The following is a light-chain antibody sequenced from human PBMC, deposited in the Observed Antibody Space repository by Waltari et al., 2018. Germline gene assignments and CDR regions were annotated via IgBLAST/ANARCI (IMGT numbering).Light chain of an antibody. J-gene: IGKJ4*01. Sequence: DIQMTQSPSTLSASVGDRVTITSRASQSISSWLAWYQQKPGKAPNLLIYKASSLESGVPSRFSGSGSGTEFTLTISSLQPDDFATYYCQQYYTYPLTFGGGTKVEIK. CDR3: QQYYTYPLT. CDR2: KAS. V-gene: IGKV1-5*03. CDR1: QSISSW.